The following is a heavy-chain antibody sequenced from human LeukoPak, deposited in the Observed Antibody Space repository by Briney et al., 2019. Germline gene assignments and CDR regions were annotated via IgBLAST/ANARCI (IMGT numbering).Heavy chain of an antibody. V-gene: IGHV1-18*01. CDR2: ISAYNGNT. CDR3: ARDRRKWELLSDLDY. CDR1: GYTFTSYG. J-gene: IGHJ4*02. D-gene: IGHD1-26*01. Sequence: ASVKVSCKASGYTFTSYGISWVRQAPGQGLEWMGWISAYNGNTNYAQKLQGRVTMTTDTSTSTAYMELRSLRSDDTAVYYCARDRRKWELLSDLDYWGQGTLVTVSS.